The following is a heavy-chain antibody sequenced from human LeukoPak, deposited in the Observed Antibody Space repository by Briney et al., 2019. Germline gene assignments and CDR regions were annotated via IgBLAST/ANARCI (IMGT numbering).Heavy chain of an antibody. CDR1: GGSISSSSYY. V-gene: IGHV4-39*07. J-gene: IGHJ5*02. D-gene: IGHD3-10*01. Sequence: SETLSLTCTVSGGSISSSSYYWGWIRQPPGKGLEWIGSIYYSGSTYYNPSLKSRVTISVDTSKNQFSLKLSSVTAADTAVYYCARVISGIWFDPWGQGTLVTVSS. CDR2: IYYSGST. CDR3: ARVISGIWFDP.